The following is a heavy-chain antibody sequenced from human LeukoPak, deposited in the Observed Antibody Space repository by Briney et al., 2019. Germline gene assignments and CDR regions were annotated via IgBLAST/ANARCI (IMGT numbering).Heavy chain of an antibody. CDR2: IYHRGST. V-gene: IGHV4-59*01. D-gene: IGHD3-22*01. CDR1: GGSISSYY. Sequence: SETLSLTCTVSGGSISSYYWSWIRQPPGKGLEWIGYIYHRGSTNYNPSLKSRVTISVDTSKNQFSLKLSSVTAADTAVYYCARVGSGYTLDYWGQGTLVTASS. CDR3: ARVGSGYTLDY. J-gene: IGHJ4*02.